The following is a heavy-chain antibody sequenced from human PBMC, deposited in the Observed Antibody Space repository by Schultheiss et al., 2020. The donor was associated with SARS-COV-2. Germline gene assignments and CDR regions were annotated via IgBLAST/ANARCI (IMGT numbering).Heavy chain of an antibody. Sequence: GESLKISCAASGFTFSSYAMSWVRQAPGKGLEWVSAISGSGGSTYYADSVKGRFTISRDNSKNTLYLQMNSLRAEDTAVYYCVRDTAPWRGWFDPWGQGTLVTVSS. CDR1: GFTFSSYA. CDR2: ISGSGGST. J-gene: IGHJ5*02. D-gene: IGHD5-18*01. CDR3: VRDTAPWRGWFDP. V-gene: IGHV3-23*01.